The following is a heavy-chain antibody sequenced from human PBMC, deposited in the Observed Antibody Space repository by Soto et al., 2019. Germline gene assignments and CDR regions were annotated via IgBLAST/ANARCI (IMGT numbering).Heavy chain of an antibody. Sequence: SETLSLTCAVYGGSFSGYYWSWIRQPPGKGLEWIGEINHSGSTNYNPSLKSRVTISVDTSKNQFSLKLSSVTAADTAVYYCARGGYCSGGSCQQGFDYWGQGTLVTVSS. CDR1: GGSFSGYY. V-gene: IGHV4-34*01. D-gene: IGHD2-15*01. J-gene: IGHJ4*02. CDR3: ARGGYCSGGSCQQGFDY. CDR2: INHSGST.